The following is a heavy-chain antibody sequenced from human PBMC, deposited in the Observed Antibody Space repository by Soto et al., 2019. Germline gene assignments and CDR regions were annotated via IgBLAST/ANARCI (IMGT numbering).Heavy chain of an antibody. Sequence: QVQLQESGPGLVKPSQTLSLTCTVSGGSISSGGYYWSWIRQHPGKGLEWIGYIYYSGSTYYNPSLKSRVTIPVDTSKNQFSLKLSSVTAADTAVYYCAREGIAARPVFPWGSHNWFDPWGQGTLVTVSS. CDR3: AREGIAARPVFPWGSHNWFDP. V-gene: IGHV4-31*03. CDR1: GGSISSGGYY. J-gene: IGHJ5*02. CDR2: IYYSGST. D-gene: IGHD6-6*01.